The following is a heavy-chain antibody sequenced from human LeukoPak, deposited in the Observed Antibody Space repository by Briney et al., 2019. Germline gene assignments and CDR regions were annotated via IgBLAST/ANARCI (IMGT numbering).Heavy chain of an antibody. Sequence: GGSLRLSCVASGLSFSNYWMNWVRQAPGKGLEWVARLVYDERNDYANSVKGRFTISRDNSKNTLYLQMDNLRVDDTAVYYCARDLSAAYDFWGQGILVTVSS. CDR1: GLSFSNYW. V-gene: IGHV3-33*08. D-gene: IGHD2-21*01. CDR3: ARDLSAAYDF. J-gene: IGHJ4*02. CDR2: LVYDERN.